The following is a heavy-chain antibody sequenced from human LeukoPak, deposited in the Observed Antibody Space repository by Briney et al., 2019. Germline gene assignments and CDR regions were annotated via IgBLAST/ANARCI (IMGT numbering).Heavy chain of an antibody. Sequence: GGSLRLSCAASGFTFSTYAMSWVRQAPGKGLEWVSSLSGSGGSTYYADSVKGRFTISRDNSKNTLYLQMSSLRAEDTAVNYCAKADSNTMTATSFDCWGQGTLVTVSS. D-gene: IGHD2-21*02. CDR2: LSGSGGST. CDR3: AKADSNTMTATSFDC. V-gene: IGHV3-23*01. J-gene: IGHJ4*02. CDR1: GFTFSTYA.